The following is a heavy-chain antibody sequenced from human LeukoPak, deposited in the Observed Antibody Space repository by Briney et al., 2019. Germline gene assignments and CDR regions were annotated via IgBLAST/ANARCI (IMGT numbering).Heavy chain of an antibody. CDR3: AREMVLRYFGG. CDR2: INHSGST. CDR1: GGSISGFY. V-gene: IGHV4-34*01. J-gene: IGHJ4*02. Sequence: SETLSLTCAVYGGSISGFYWSWIRRPPGKGLEWIGEINHSGSTNYNPSLKSRVTISVDTSKNQFSLKLSSVTAADTAVYYCAREMVLRYFGGWGQGTLVTVSS. D-gene: IGHD3-9*01.